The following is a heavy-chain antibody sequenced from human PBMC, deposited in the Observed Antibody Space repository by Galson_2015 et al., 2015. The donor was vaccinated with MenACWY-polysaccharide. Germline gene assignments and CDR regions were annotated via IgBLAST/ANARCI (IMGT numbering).Heavy chain of an antibody. CDR1: GFTFTSYA. V-gene: IGHV3-23*01. D-gene: IGHD3-3*01. CDR2: IRSSGTNT. J-gene: IGHJ5*02. Sequence: SLRLSCAASGFTFTSYAMGWVRQAPGTGLEWVSAIRSSGTNTYYADSVKGRFTISRDNSKNTLYLQMNSLRAEDTAVYYCAKDSTDFWSVAGRFDHWGQGTLVTVSS. CDR3: AKDSTDFWSVAGRFDH.